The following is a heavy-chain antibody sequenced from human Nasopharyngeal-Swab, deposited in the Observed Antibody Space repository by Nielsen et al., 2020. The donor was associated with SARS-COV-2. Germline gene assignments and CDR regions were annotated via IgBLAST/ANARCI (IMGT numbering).Heavy chain of an antibody. D-gene: IGHD2-2*02. CDR2: ISSSRSTK. J-gene: IGHJ4*02. Sequence: WIRQPPGKGLEWVSYISSSRSTKYYADPVKGRFTIARDNAKHSPYLQMNSPRGEDTAVYYGARDAIVVVPAAIQYWGQGTLVTVSS. V-gene: IGHV3-11*04. CDR3: ARDAIVVVPAAIQY.